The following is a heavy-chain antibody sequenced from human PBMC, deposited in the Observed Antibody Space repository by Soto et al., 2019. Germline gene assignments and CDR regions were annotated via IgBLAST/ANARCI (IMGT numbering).Heavy chain of an antibody. V-gene: IGHV3-30*18. CDR1: GFTFSSYG. CDR3: AKDGCAVAVQDY. CDR2: ISYAGSNK. D-gene: IGHD6-19*01. Sequence: QVQLVESGGGVVQPGRYLRLSCAASGFTFSSYGMHWFRQAPGKGLEWGAGISYAGSNKYYADYVKGRFTISRDNSKNTLYLQMNSLRAEDTDVYYCAKDGCAVAVQDYWGQGTLVTVSS. J-gene: IGHJ4*02.